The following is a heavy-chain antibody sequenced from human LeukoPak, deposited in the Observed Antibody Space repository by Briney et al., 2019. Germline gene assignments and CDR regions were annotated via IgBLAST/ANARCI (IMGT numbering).Heavy chain of an antibody. V-gene: IGHV4-59*01. D-gene: IGHD6-13*01. CDR1: GGSISSYY. CDR3: ARDGGPSSWYEEGFDY. CDR2: IYYSGST. Sequence: SETLSLTCTVSGGSISSYYWSWTRQPPGKGLEWIGYIYYSGSTNYNPSLKSRVTISVDTSKNQFSLKLSSVTAADTAVYYCARDGGPSSWYEEGFDYWGQGTLVTVSS. J-gene: IGHJ4*02.